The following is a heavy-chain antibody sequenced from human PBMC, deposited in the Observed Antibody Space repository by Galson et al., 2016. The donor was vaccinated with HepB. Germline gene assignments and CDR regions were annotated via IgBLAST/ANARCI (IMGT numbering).Heavy chain of an antibody. D-gene: IGHD2/OR15-2a*01. CDR1: GFTFNRRG. CDR3: ARRHEYCPPVGCSVDY. V-gene: IGHV3-30*03. Sequence: SLRLSCAASGFTFNRRGMHWVRQAPGKGLEWVAADSMDGRRKFYADSVKGRFTISRDNSNNMLFLQMSGLRTDDTAIYYCARRHEYCPPVGCSVDYWGQGTLVSVSS. J-gene: IGHJ4*02. CDR2: DSMDGRRK.